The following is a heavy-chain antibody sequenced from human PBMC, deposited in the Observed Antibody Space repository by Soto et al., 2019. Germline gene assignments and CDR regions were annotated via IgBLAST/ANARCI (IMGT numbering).Heavy chain of an antibody. V-gene: IGHV4-34*01. D-gene: IGHD1-7*01. Sequence: QVQLQQWGAGLLKPSETLSLTCAVYGGSFSGYYWSWIRQPPGKGLEWIGEINHSGSTNYNPSLKSRVTIPVDTSKNQFALKLSSVTAADTAVYYCARRYNWNYFLDWYFDLWGRGTLVTVSS. CDR2: INHSGST. CDR1: GGSFSGYY. CDR3: ARRYNWNYFLDWYFDL. J-gene: IGHJ2*01.